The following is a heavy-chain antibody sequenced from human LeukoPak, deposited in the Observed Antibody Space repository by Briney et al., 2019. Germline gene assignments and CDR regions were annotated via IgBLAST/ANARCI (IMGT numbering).Heavy chain of an antibody. CDR2: ISYDGSNK. Sequence: SGGSLRLSCAASGFTFSSYAMHWVRQAPGKGLEWVAVISYDGSNKYYADSVKGRFTISRDNSKNTLYLQMNSLRAEDTAVYYCARGALSGPQWADAFDIWGQGTMVTVSS. J-gene: IGHJ3*02. V-gene: IGHV3-30-3*01. D-gene: IGHD1-26*01. CDR3: ARGALSGPQWADAFDI. CDR1: GFTFSSYA.